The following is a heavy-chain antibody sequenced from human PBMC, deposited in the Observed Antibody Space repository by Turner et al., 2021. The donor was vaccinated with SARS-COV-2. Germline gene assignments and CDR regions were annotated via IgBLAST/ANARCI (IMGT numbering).Heavy chain of an antibody. V-gene: IGHV4-39*01. Sequence: QLQLQESGPGLGKPSETLSLTCTVSGGSISSSSFYWGWIRQTPGQGLEWIGSIFYMGSTYYNQSLKSGVTISVDTSKNQFSLKLSSVTAADTAVYYCSRLVDTLDYYSGMDVWGQGTTVTVSS. D-gene: IGHD5-18*01. CDR1: GGSISSSSFY. CDR2: IFYMGST. J-gene: IGHJ6*02. CDR3: SRLVDTLDYYSGMDV.